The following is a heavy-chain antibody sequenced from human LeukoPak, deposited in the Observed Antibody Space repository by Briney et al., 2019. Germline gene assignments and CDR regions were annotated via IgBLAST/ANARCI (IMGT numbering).Heavy chain of an antibody. Sequence: GGSLRLSCAASGFSLYSYATTWVRQAPGKGLEWVSAVSGSGGSTYYADSVKGRFTISRDNSKNTLYLQMNSLRAEDTAVYYCAKGQLLLAEFDYWGQGTLVTVSS. CDR1: GFSLYSYA. D-gene: IGHD2-15*01. CDR2: VSGSGGST. V-gene: IGHV3-23*01. CDR3: AKGQLLLAEFDY. J-gene: IGHJ4*02.